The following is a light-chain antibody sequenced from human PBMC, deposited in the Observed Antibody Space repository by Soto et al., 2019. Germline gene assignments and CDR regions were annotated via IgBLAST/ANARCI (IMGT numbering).Light chain of an antibody. J-gene: IGLJ1*01. CDR1: SSDVGSYNL. CDR3: CSYVSSSPF. V-gene: IGLV2-23*03. CDR2: EGT. Sequence: QSALTQPASVSGSPGQSITISCTGTSSDVGSYNLVSWYQQHPGKAPKLMIYEGTKRPSGVSNRFSGSKSGNTASLTISGLQAEDEADYYCCSYVSSSPFFGTGTKLTVL.